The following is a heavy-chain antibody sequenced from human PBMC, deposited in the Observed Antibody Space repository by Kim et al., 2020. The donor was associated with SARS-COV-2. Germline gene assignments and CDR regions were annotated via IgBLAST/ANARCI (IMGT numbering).Heavy chain of an antibody. Sequence: GGSLRLSCAASGFTFSNYWISWVRQAPGKGLEWVPNIKQDGSEKYYVDSVKGRFTISRDNAKNSLYLQMNSLRAEDTAVYYCARGPLGMVQYYFDYWGQGTLVTVSS. D-gene: IGHD2-8*01. CDR1: GFTFSNYW. J-gene: IGHJ4*02. CDR2: IKQDGSEK. V-gene: IGHV3-7*01. CDR3: ARGPLGMVQYYFDY.